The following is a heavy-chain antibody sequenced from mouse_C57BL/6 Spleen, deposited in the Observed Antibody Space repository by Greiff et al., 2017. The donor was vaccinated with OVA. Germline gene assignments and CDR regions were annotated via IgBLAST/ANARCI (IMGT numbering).Heavy chain of an antibody. D-gene: IGHD2-4*01. CDR2: INPNNGGT. Sequence: EVQLQQSGPELVKPGASVKISCKASGYTFTDYYMNWVKQSHGKSLEWIGDINPNNGGTSYNQKFKGKATLTVDKSSSTAYMELRSLTSEDSAVYYCVRGYDYDDGFAYWGQGTLVTVSA. J-gene: IGHJ3*01. CDR1: GYTFTDYY. V-gene: IGHV1-26*01. CDR3: VRGYDYDDGFAY.